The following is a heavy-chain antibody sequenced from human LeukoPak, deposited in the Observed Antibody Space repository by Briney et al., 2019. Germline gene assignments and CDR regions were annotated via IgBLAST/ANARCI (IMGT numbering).Heavy chain of an antibody. CDR1: GGSISSYY. CDR2: IYTSGST. J-gene: IGHJ4*02. Sequence: SETLSLTCTVSGGSISSYYWSWVRQPAGKGLEWIGRIYTSGSTNYNPSLKSRVTMSVDTSKNQFSLKLSSVTAADTAVYYCARALDDSSGYYLDYWGQGTLVTVSS. V-gene: IGHV4-4*07. CDR3: ARALDDSSGYYLDY. D-gene: IGHD3-22*01.